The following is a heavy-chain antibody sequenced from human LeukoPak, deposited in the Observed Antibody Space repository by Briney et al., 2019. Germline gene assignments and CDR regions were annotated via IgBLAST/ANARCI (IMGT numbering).Heavy chain of an antibody. J-gene: IGHJ4*02. CDR1: GGTFSNYV. D-gene: IGHD3-22*01. CDR3: ARNQYYYDSSGYSHFDY. CDR2: IIPIFGTA. V-gene: IGHV1-69*13. Sequence: SVKVSCKASGGTFSNYVISWVRQAPGQGLEWMGGIIPIFGTANYAQKFQGRVTITADESTSTAYMELSSLRSEDTAVYYCARNQYYYDSSGYSHFDYWGQGSLVTVSS.